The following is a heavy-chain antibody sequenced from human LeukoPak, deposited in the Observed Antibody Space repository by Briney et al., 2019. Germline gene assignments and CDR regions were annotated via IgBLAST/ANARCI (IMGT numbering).Heavy chain of an antibody. CDR3: AKDRANWAIDD. Sequence: GGPLRLSCVASGFTFTDHPMNWVRQAPGKGLEWISYIGGDGIAFYADSVKGRFTASKDDARKSMYLQMNSLRVEDTAVYYCAKDRANWAIDDWGQGTQVTVSS. V-gene: IGHV3-69-1*01. CDR1: GFTFTDHP. D-gene: IGHD3-16*01. CDR2: IGGDGIA. J-gene: IGHJ4*02.